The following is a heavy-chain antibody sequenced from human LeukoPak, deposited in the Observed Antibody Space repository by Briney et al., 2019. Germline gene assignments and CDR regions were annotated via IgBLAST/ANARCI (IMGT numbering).Heavy chain of an antibody. Sequence: ASVKVSCKASGYTFTSYDINWVRQATGQGLEWMGWMNPNSGNTGYAQKFQGRVTMTTSTSISTAYMELSSLRSEDTAVYYCARPLGYCSGGGCYSPYYYGMDVWGQRTTVTVSS. V-gene: IGHV1-8*01. J-gene: IGHJ6*02. CDR1: GYTFTSYD. D-gene: IGHD2-15*01. CDR2: MNPNSGNT. CDR3: ARPLGYCSGGGCYSPYYYGMDV.